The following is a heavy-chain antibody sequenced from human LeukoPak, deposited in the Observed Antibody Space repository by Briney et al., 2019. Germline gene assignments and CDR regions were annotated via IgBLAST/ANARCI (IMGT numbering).Heavy chain of an antibody. CDR1: GGSISSSSYY. J-gene: IGHJ4*02. CDR2: IYYSGST. D-gene: IGHD6-19*01. Sequence: SETLSLTCTVSGGSISSSSYYWGWIRQPPGKGLEWIGSIYYSGSTYYNPSLKSRVTISVDTSKNQFSLKLSSVTAADTAVYYCARLIKVQWHVSKYYFDYWGQGTLVTVSS. CDR3: ARLIKVQWHVSKYYFDY. V-gene: IGHV4-39*07.